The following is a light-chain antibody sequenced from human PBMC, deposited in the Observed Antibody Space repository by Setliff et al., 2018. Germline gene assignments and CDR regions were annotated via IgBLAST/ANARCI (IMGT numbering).Light chain of an antibody. CDR2: GNF. J-gene: IGLJ1*01. CDR1: SDNIGRNA. Sequence: QSALTQEASVSGTVGQKVTLSCTGESDNIGRNAVGWYQQSSHGAPRTVMLGNFLPSGIPDRFSGSKSGTTASLTISGLQLEDEADYYCSTWDYSLRTLVFGTGTKVTVL. CDR3: STWDYSLRTLV. V-gene: IGLV1-44*01.